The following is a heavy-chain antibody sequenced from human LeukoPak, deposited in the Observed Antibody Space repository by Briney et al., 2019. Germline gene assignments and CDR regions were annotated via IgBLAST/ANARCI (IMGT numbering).Heavy chain of an antibody. V-gene: IGHV1-18*01. Sequence: ASVKVSCKASGYTFTSYGISWVRQAPGQVLEWMGWISAYNGNTNYAQKLQGRVTMTTDTSTSTAYMELRSLRSDDTAVYYCAREYCSGGSCYSLNSEYFQHWGQGTLVTVSS. CDR2: ISAYNGNT. J-gene: IGHJ1*01. CDR1: GYTFTSYG. CDR3: AREYCSGGSCYSLNSEYFQH. D-gene: IGHD2-15*01.